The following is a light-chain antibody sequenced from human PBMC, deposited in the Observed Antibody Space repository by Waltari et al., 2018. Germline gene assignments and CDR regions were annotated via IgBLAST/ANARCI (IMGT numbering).Light chain of an antibody. V-gene: IGLV2-14*01. Sequence: QSALTQPASVSGSTGQSSTIPCTGTSSDVGGYNYVSWYHPHPVKAPKLMIYDVSKRPSGVSNRFSGSKSGNTASLTISGLQAEDEADYYCSSYTSSSTRVFGGGTKLTVL. CDR2: DVS. CDR3: SSYTSSSTRV. J-gene: IGLJ3*02. CDR1: SSDVGGYNY.